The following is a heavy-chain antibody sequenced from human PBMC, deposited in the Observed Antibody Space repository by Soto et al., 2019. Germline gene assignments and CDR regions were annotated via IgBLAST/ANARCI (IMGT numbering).Heavy chain of an antibody. CDR2: ILYDGSDK. J-gene: IGHJ6*02. CDR3: ARWGEVSHNPGGNYYYGMDV. V-gene: IGHV3-30*03. CDR1: GFAFGNYG. Sequence: GGSLRLSCVASGFAFGNYGLHWVRQPPGKGLEWVASILYDGSDKFYADSVKGRFTVSRDDSKKTFYVQMDSLRAEDTAVYFCARWGEVSHNPGGNYYYGMDVWGQGTTVTVSS. D-gene: IGHD3-16*01.